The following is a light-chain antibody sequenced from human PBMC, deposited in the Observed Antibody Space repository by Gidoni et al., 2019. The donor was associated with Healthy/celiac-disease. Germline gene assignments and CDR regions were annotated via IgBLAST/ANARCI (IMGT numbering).Light chain of an antibody. Sequence: AIQMIHSPSSLSSSVGDRVPITCRTSQVIRNELGWYQQKPGKAPKFLIYAASSLQSGVPSRFSGSGSGTDFTLTISSLQPEDFATYYCLQDYNYPRTFGQGTKLEIK. J-gene: IGKJ2*01. CDR1: QVIRNE. CDR3: LQDYNYPRT. V-gene: IGKV1-6*01. CDR2: AAS.